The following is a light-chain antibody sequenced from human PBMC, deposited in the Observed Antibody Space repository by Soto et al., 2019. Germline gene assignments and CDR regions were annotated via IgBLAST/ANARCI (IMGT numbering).Light chain of an antibody. Sequence: DIQLTQSPSFLSASVGDRVTITCRASQGISGYLAWYQQKPGKAPELLIYTSSTLQSGVPVRFSGRGSGTEFTLTIRRLQPEDFATYCCQQLNSYPFTFGGGTEVEIK. V-gene: IGKV1-9*01. CDR3: QQLNSYPFT. CDR1: QGISGY. CDR2: TSS. J-gene: IGKJ4*01.